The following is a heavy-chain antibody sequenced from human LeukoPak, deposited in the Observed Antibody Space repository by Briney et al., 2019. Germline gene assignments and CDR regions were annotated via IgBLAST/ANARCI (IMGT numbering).Heavy chain of an antibody. J-gene: IGHJ5*02. V-gene: IGHV4-4*07. Sequence: SETLSLTCAVYGGSFSGYYWSWIRQPAGKGLEWIGRIYTSGSTNYNPSLKSRVTISVDTSKNQFSLKLSSVTAADTAVYYCARDLGYSSSWYRGDWFDPWGQGTLVTVSS. D-gene: IGHD6-13*01. CDR2: IYTSGST. CDR3: ARDLGYSSSWYRGDWFDP. CDR1: GGSFSGYY.